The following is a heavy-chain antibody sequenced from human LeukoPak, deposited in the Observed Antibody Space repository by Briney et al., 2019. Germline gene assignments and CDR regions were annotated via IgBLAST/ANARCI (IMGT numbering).Heavy chain of an antibody. J-gene: IGHJ6*02. CDR1: GGSVSSGSYY. Sequence: SETLSLTCTVSGGSVSSGSYYCSWIRQPPGKGLEWIGYIYYSASTNYNPSLKSRVTISVDTSKNQFSLKLSSVTAADTAVYYCARDGYYGMDVWGQGTTVTVSS. CDR3: ARDGYYGMDV. V-gene: IGHV4-61*01. CDR2: IYYSAST.